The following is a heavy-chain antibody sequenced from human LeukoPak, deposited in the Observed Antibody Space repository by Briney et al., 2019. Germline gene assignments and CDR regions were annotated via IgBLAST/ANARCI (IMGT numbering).Heavy chain of an antibody. D-gene: IGHD3-9*01. V-gene: IGHV3-53*01. CDR2: IYSDGST. Sequence: GGSLRLSCAASGFIVSGDFMSWVRQAPGKGLEWVSVIYSDGSTYYADSVKGRFTISRDNSKNTLDLQMTGLRAEDTAVYYCAREGRYFDFRSSLNAFDIWGQGTMVTVSS. J-gene: IGHJ3*02. CDR1: GFIVSGDF. CDR3: AREGRYFDFRSSLNAFDI.